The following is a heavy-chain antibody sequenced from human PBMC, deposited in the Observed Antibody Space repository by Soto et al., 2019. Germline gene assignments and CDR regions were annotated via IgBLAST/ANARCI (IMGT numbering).Heavy chain of an antibody. CDR3: AKDFVGSGTFYLDC. D-gene: IGHD3-10*01. CDR1: GLTFNSYA. V-gene: IGHV3-30*18. Sequence: QVQLVESGGGVVQPGRSLRLSCAASGLTFNSYAMHWVRQAPGKGLEWVAVISYDGGNKYYADSVRGRFSISRDNSKSTVFLQMNSLRAEDTAVYYCAKDFVGSGTFYLDCWGRGTLVTVSS. J-gene: IGHJ4*02. CDR2: ISYDGGNK.